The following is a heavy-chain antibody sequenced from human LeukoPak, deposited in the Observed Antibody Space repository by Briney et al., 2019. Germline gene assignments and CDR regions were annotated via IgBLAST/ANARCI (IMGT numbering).Heavy chain of an antibody. Sequence: GGSLRLSCSTSGFTFSSYAMSWVRQAPGKGLEWVSAISGSGGSTYYADSVKGRFTTSRDNSKNTLYLQMNSLRAEDTAVYYCAKDRVRGVLNYWGQGTLVTVSS. J-gene: IGHJ4*02. CDR1: GFTFSSYA. D-gene: IGHD3-10*02. CDR2: ISGSGGST. V-gene: IGHV3-23*01. CDR3: AKDRVRGVLNY.